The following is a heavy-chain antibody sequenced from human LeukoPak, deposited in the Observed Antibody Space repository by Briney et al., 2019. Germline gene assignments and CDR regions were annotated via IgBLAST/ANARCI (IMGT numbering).Heavy chain of an antibody. D-gene: IGHD3-22*01. CDR1: GGSFSGYY. CDR3: ARGYYYYDSSGYRYYYGMDV. V-gene: IGHV4-34*01. CDR2: INHSGST. J-gene: IGHJ6*02. Sequence: SETLSLTCAVYGGSFSGYYWSWIRQPPGKGLEWIGEINHSGSTNYNPSLKSRVTISVDTSKNQFSLKLSSVTAADTAVYYCARGYYYYDSSGYRYYYGMDVWGQGTTVTVSS.